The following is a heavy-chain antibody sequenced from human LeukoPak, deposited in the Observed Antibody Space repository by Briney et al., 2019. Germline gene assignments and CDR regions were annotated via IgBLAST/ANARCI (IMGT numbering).Heavy chain of an antibody. CDR3: ARVPAEFCTSCYYMDV. Sequence: PSETLSLTCTVSGGSISSYYWSWIRQPPGKGLEWIGFYSGSTNYNPSLKSRVTLSVDTSKNQFSLKLSSVTAADTAVYYCARVPAEFCTSCYYMDVWGKGTTVSVSS. J-gene: IGHJ6*03. CDR1: GGSISSYY. CDR2: YSGST. D-gene: IGHD2-2*01. V-gene: IGHV4-59*01.